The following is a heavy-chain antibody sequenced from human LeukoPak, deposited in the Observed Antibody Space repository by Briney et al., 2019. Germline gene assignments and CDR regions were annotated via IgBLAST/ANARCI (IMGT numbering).Heavy chain of an antibody. V-gene: IGHV3-53*01. D-gene: IGHD1-26*01. J-gene: IGHJ4*02. Sequence: GGSLRLSCAASGFSVSGNYMNWVRQAPGKGLEWVSVIYADGGRYYADSVKGRFTISRDNSNNTLSLQMNSLRVEDTAVYYCTKGLVGALAFEYWGQGTLVTVSS. CDR3: TKGLVGALAFEY. CDR2: IYADGGR. CDR1: GFSVSGNY.